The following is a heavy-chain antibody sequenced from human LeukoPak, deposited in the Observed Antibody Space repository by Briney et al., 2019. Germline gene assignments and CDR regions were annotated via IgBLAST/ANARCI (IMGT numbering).Heavy chain of an antibody. CDR3: ARAIAPATLAS. CDR2: INIDGSST. J-gene: IGHJ4*02. V-gene: IGHV3-74*01. Sequence: GGSLRLSCAASGFTFTGYWMNWVRQAPGKGLVWVSHINIDGSSTNYADSVKGRFTISRDNAKSTLYLQMNSLRAEDTAVYYCARAIAPATLASWGQGTLVTVSS. CDR1: GFTFTGYW. D-gene: IGHD6-13*01.